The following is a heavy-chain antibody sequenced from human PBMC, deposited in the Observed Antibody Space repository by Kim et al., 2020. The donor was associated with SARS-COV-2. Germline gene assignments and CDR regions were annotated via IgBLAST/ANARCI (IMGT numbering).Heavy chain of an antibody. CDR3: ASRTVTYYYYGMDV. CDR1: GYTFTSYA. V-gene: IGHV1-3*01. D-gene: IGHD4-17*01. J-gene: IGHJ6*02. CDR2: INAGNGNT. Sequence: ASVKVSCKASGYTFTSYAMHWVRQAPGRRLEWMGWINAGNGNTKYSQKFQGRVTITRDTSASTAYMELSSLRSEDTAVYYCASRTVTYYYYGMDVWGQGTTVTVSS.